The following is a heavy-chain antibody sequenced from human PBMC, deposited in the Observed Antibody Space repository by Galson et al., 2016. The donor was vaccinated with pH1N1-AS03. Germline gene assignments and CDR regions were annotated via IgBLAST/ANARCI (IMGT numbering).Heavy chain of an antibody. J-gene: IGHJ4*02. D-gene: IGHD3-3*01. CDR3: VRESEISGVVFFNY. CDR2: ISAYYGDT. V-gene: IGHV1-18*01. Sequence: CKASGYTFTTYGISWVRQAPGQGLEWMGWISAYYGDTHFAHKFQERVTLTRDTSTATAYMELRNLRSDDTAVYYCVRESEISGVVFFNYWGQGTLVTASS. CDR1: GYTFTTYG.